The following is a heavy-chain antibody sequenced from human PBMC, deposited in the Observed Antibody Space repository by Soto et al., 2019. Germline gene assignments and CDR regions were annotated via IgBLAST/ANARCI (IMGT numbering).Heavy chain of an antibody. D-gene: IGHD1-1*01. Sequence: QVQVVQSGAEVKTPGASVKVSCKASGYSFSTYSMHWVRQAPGQGLEWMGWINGANGNTRYSQKFKDRVSISRDTPASTGYMELSSLRSEDTAVYYCARGKGMEENYYYHGMDVWGPGTTVIVSS. J-gene: IGHJ6*02. V-gene: IGHV1-3*01. CDR3: ARGKGMEENYYYHGMDV. CDR2: INGANGNT. CDR1: GYSFSTYS.